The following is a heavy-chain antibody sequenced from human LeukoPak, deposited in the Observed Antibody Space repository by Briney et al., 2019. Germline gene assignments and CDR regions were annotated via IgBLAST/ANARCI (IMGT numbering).Heavy chain of an antibody. Sequence: VASVTVSCKASGGTFSSYAISWVRQAPGQGLEWMGGIIPIFGTANYAQKFQGRVTITADESTSTAYMELSSLRSEDTAVYYCARGRGKLELPNYTGNWFDPWGQGTLVTVSS. D-gene: IGHD1-7*01. V-gene: IGHV1-69*13. CDR3: ARGRGKLELPNYTGNWFDP. J-gene: IGHJ5*02. CDR1: GGTFSSYA. CDR2: IIPIFGTA.